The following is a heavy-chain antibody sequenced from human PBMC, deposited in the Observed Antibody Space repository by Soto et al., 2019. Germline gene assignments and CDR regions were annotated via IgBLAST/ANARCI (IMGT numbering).Heavy chain of an antibody. D-gene: IGHD3-22*01. J-gene: IGHJ4*02. CDR3: ASSPYYYDSSGYYEYYFDY. CDR1: GYTFTSYG. V-gene: IGHV1-18*01. Sequence: QVQLVQSGAEVKKPGASVKVSCKASGYTFTSYGISWVRQAPGQGLEWMGWISAYNGNTNYAQKLQGRVTMTKDTSTSTAYMELRSLRSDDTAVYYCASSPYYYDSSGYYEYYFDYWGQGTLVTVSS. CDR2: ISAYNGNT.